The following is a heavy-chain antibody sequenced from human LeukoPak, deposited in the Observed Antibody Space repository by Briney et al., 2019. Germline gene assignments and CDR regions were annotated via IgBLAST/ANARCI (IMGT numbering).Heavy chain of an antibody. CDR3: ASQSSRTMVRGVIIKYFQH. V-gene: IGHV4-4*02. J-gene: IGHJ1*01. D-gene: IGHD3-10*01. CDR1: GGSISSSNW. Sequence: SGTLSLTCAVSGGSISSSNWWSWVRQPPGKGLEWIGEIYHSGSTNYNPSLKSRVTISVDTSKNQFSLKLSSVTAADTAVYYCASQSSRTMVRGVIIKYFQHWGQGTLVTVSS. CDR2: IYHSGST.